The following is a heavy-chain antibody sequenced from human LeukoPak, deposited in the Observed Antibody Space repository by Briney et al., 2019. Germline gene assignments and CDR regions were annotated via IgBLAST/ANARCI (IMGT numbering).Heavy chain of an antibody. D-gene: IGHD5-12*01. Sequence: SETLSLTCTVSGGPISSSSYYWDWIRQSPGKGLEWIGNIYPGGSTYYTPSLKSRVTISVDTSKNQFSLKLSSVTAADTAIYFCARHSRSGSGGYENAFDIWGQGTMVTVSS. CDR2: IYPGGST. V-gene: IGHV4-39*01. CDR3: ARHSRSGSGGYENAFDI. J-gene: IGHJ3*02. CDR1: GGPISSSSYY.